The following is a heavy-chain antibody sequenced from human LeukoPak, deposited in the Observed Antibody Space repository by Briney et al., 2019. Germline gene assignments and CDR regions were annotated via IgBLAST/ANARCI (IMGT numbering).Heavy chain of an antibody. CDR3: ARTYCSGGSCYFDY. CDR2: ISWNGGSI. D-gene: IGHD2-15*01. CDR1: GFTFNDFA. Sequence: GRSLRLSCAASGFTFNDFAMHWVRQTPGKGLEWVSGISWNGGSIGYADSVKGRFTISRDNGKNALYLEMNSLRAEDTAVYYCARTYCSGGSCYFDYWGQGTLVTVSS. J-gene: IGHJ4*02. V-gene: IGHV3-9*01.